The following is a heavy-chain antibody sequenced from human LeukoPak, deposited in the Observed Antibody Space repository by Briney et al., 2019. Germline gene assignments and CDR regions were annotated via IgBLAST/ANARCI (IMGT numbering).Heavy chain of an antibody. Sequence: QPGGSQRLSCAASGFTFSSYAMHWVRQAPGKGLEWVAVISYDGSNKYYADSVKGRFTISRDNSKNTLYLQMNSLRAEDTAVYYCARDGDLWYSSSWYSPHYWGQGTLVTVSS. J-gene: IGHJ4*02. CDR3: ARDGDLWYSSSWYSPHY. D-gene: IGHD6-13*01. V-gene: IGHV3-30*04. CDR2: ISYDGSNK. CDR1: GFTFSSYA.